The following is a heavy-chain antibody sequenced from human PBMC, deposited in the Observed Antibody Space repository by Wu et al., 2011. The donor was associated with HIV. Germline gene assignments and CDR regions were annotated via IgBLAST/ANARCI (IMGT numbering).Heavy chain of an antibody. D-gene: IGHD5-18*01. J-gene: IGHJ3*02. V-gene: IGHV1-2*02. Sequence: QVQLVQSGAEVKKPGASVRVSCKASGYTFTGYYIHWVRQAPGQGLEWMGWINPNSGGTNYAQKFQGRVTMTRDTSISTAYMQLSRLRSDDTAVYYCARDLWLGLGDAFDIWGKGRMVTSLQ. CDR3: ARDLWLGLGDAFDI. CDR2: INPNSGGT. CDR1: GYTFTGYY.